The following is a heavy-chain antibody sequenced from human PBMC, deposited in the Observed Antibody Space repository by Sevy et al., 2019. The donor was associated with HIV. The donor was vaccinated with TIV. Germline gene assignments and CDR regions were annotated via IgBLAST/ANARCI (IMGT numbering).Heavy chain of an antibody. CDR3: ARSVIPTAIFDY. V-gene: IGHV1-3*01. J-gene: IGHJ4*02. CDR1: GYTFTSYA. Sequence: ASVKVSCKASGYTFTSYAIQWVRQAPGQRLEWMGWINPGNGNTKYSQKFQGRVTITRDTSASTTYMELSSLRSEDTAVYYCARSVIPTAIFDYWGRGTLVTVSS. CDR2: INPGNGNT. D-gene: IGHD2-2*01.